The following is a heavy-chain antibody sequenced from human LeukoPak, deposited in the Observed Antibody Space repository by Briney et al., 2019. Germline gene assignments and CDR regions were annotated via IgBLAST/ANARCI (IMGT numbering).Heavy chain of an antibody. CDR1: GFTFSSYV. CDR2: ISGNGRNT. V-gene: IGHV3-23*01. Sequence: PGGSLRLSCAASGFTFSSYVMSWVRQAPGKGLEWVSTISGNGRNTYYADSVKGRFTISRDNAKNSLYLQMNSLRAEDTALYYCAKDVGDGYNLGIGYWGQGTLVTVSS. CDR3: AKDVGDGYNLGIGY. J-gene: IGHJ4*02. D-gene: IGHD5-12*01.